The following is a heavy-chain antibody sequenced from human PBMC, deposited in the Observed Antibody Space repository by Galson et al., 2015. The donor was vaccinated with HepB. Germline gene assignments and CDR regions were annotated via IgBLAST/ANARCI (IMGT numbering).Heavy chain of an antibody. Sequence: SETLSLTCTVSGDSISNYYWSWIRQPPRRGLEWIGCIHYNGRTTYNPSLKSRVTISVDTSKNLLSLNLSSVTAADTAVYYCARHDSLAFGGLSVPYSSDSWGQGALVTVSS. CDR1: GDSISNYY. D-gene: IGHD3-10*01. CDR2: IHYNGRT. J-gene: IGHJ4*02. V-gene: IGHV4-59*08. CDR3: ARHDSLAFGGLSVPYSSDS.